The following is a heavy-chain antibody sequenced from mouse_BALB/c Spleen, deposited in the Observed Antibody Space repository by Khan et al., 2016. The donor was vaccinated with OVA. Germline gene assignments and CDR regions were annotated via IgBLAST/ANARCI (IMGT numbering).Heavy chain of an antibody. Sequence: QVHVKQSGAELVKAGASVKMSCKASGYTFTSYWMHWVKQRLGQGLEWFAETNPTNGRTYYNEKFKSKATLTVDKSSSTAYMLLSGPTFEDSAVYYCARIKKIVATYFDYWGQGTTPTVSS. J-gene: IGHJ2*01. CDR3: ARIKKIVATYFDY. V-gene: IGHV1S81*02. CDR1: GYTFTSYW. D-gene: IGHD1-1*01. CDR2: TNPTNGRT.